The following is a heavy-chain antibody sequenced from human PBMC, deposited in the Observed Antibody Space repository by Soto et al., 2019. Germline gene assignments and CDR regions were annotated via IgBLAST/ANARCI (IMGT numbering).Heavy chain of an antibody. Sequence: GESLKISCKGSGYSFTSYWISWVRQMPGKGLEWMGRIDPSDSYTNYSPSFQGQVTISADKSISTAYLQWSSLKASDTAMYYCARLYYDSSGSTKSYYYYGMDVWGQGTTVTVSS. V-gene: IGHV5-10-1*04. CDR3: ARLYYDSSGSTKSYYYYGMDV. J-gene: IGHJ6*02. D-gene: IGHD3-22*01. CDR1: GYSFTSYW. CDR2: IDPSDSYT.